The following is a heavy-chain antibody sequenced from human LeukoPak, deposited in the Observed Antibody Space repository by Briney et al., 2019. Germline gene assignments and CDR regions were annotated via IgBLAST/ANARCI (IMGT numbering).Heavy chain of an antibody. D-gene: IGHD3-10*01. CDR3: AKDRDRTYYYYMDI. CDR2: VSTTGGST. CDR1: GFTFSDYN. J-gene: IGHJ6*03. Sequence: GGSLRLSCAASGFTFSDYNMRWIRQAPGKGLEWVSTVSTTGGSTYYADSVKGRFTISRDNSKDTLYLQMNSLRAEDTAVYYCAKDRDRTYYYYMDIWGKGTTVTISS. V-gene: IGHV3-23*01.